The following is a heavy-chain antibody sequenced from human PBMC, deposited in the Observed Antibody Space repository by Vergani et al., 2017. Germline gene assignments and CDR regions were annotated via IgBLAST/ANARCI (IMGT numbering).Heavy chain of an antibody. CDR1: GFTFSSYD. J-gene: IGHJ3*02. D-gene: IGHD3-10*01. CDR2: IGTAGDT. Sequence: EVQLVESGGGLVQPGGSLRLSCAASGFTFSSYDTHWVRQATGKGLEWVSAIGTAGDTYYPGSVKGRFTISRENAKNSLYLQMNSLRAGDTAVYYCARGGNPLIGAFDIWGQGTMVTVSS. CDR3: ARGGNPLIGAFDI. V-gene: IGHV3-13*01.